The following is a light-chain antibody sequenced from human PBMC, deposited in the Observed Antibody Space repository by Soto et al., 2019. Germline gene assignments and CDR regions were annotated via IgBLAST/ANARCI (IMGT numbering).Light chain of an antibody. CDR3: QQYSKWPPWT. J-gene: IGKJ1*01. CDR1: QSLSGN. CDR2: RAS. V-gene: IGKV3-15*01. Sequence: EIVMTQSPATLAGSPGETVTLSCRASQSLSGNLAWYQQKPGQAPRLLIFRASTRATGVPARFSGRGSGTEFTLTISGLQSEDFAVYYCQQYSKWPPWTFGPATKVDIK.